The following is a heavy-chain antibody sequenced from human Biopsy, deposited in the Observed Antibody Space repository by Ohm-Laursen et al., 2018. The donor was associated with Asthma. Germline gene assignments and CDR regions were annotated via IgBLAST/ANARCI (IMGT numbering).Heavy chain of an antibody. Sequence: RSLRLSCAASGFVFSQCGMHWVRQGPGKGLEWVALVSSDGHNKYYEQSVKGRFTISRDNSRNRLGLQINRLTVEDSAAYFCARQSGQDNGDSSAFDTWGQGTKVAVSS. D-gene: IGHD3-22*01. CDR1: GFVFSQCG. J-gene: IGHJ3*02. CDR2: VSSDGHNK. CDR3: ARQSGQDNGDSSAFDT. V-gene: IGHV3-30*03.